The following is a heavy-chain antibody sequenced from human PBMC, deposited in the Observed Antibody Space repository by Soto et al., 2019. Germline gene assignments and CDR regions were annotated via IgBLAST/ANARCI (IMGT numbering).Heavy chain of an antibody. CDR2: IFSDNER. CDR1: GLSLSKAKLG. V-gene: IGHV2-26*01. J-gene: IGHJ6*02. D-gene: IGHD3-9*01. Sequence: SGPTLVNPTEPLTLTCTVPGLSLSKAKLGVSWIRQPPGKALEWLAHIFSDNERSYSTSLQGRLTISKDTSGSQVVLSMTNVDPVDTATYYCARMKVDSYQFYYAMDVWGQGTTVTVSS. CDR3: ARMKVDSYQFYYAMDV.